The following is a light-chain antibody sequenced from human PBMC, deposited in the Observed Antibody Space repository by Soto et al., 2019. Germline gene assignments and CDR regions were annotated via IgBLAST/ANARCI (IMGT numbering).Light chain of an antibody. V-gene: IGKV3-15*01. J-gene: IGKJ1*01. Sequence: EIVITQSPATLSVSPGERATLSCRASQSVSSNLAWYQQKPGQAPRLLIYGASTRATGIPARFSGSGSGTEFTLTISSLQSEDFAVYYCQKYNNWWTFGQGTKVEIK. CDR1: QSVSSN. CDR3: QKYNNWWT. CDR2: GAS.